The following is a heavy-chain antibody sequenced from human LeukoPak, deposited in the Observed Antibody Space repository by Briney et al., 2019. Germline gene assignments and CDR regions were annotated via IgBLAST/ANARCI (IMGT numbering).Heavy chain of an antibody. J-gene: IGHJ3*02. CDR3: AKWNSGYDAFDI. D-gene: IGHD5-12*01. Sequence: PGGSLRLSCAASGFTFSSYAMSWVRQAPGKGLEWVSAISGSGGSTYYADSVKGRFTISRDDSKNTLYLQMNSLRAEDTAVYYCAKWNSGYDAFDIWGQGTMVTVSS. CDR1: GFTFSSYA. V-gene: IGHV3-23*01. CDR2: ISGSGGST.